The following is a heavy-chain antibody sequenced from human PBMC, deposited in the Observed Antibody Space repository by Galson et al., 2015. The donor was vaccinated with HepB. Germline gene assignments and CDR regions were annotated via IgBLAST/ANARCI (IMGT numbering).Heavy chain of an antibody. J-gene: IGHJ4*02. D-gene: IGHD3-10*01. CDR1: GFTFSSYS. CDR2: ISSSSSYI. CDR3: ARVRGFGDMDEYYFDY. V-gene: IGHV3-21*01. Sequence: SLRLSCAASGFTFSSYSMNWVRQAPGKGLEWVSSISSSSSYIYYADSVKGRFTISRDNAKNSLYLQMNSLRAEDTAVYYCARVRGFGDMDEYYFDYWGQGTLVTVSS.